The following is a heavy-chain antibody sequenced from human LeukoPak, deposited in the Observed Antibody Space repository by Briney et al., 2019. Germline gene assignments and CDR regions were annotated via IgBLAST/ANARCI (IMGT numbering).Heavy chain of an antibody. CDR1: GFTFNDYS. J-gene: IGHJ4*02. V-gene: IGHV3-48*04. CDR3: ARDLAYAFDY. D-gene: IGHD2-8*01. Sequence: PGGSLRLSCAAAGFTFNDYSMNWVRQAPGKGLEWVSYISSSSGTMYYADSVKGRFTISRDNAKKSVYLQMNSLRAEDTAVYYCARDLAYAFDYWGQGTLVTVSS. CDR2: ISSSSGTM.